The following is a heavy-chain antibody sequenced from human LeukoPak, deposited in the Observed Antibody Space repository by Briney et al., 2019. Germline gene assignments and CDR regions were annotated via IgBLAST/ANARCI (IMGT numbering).Heavy chain of an antibody. J-gene: IGHJ4*02. CDR3: ARGGEGLVAPSY. D-gene: IGHD3-16*01. Sequence: ASVKVSCKASGGTFSSYAISWVRQAPGQGLKWMGWINTKTGTPTYAPGFTGRFVFLLDTSVSTAYLQISSLKADDAAVYYCARGGEGLVAPSYWGQGTLVTVSS. CDR1: GGTFSSYA. V-gene: IGHV7-4-1*02. CDR2: INTKTGTP.